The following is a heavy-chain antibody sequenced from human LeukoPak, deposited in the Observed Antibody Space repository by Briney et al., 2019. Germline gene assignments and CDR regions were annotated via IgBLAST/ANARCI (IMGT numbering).Heavy chain of an antibody. V-gene: IGHV5-10-1*01. CDR2: IAPTDSYT. Sequence: AESLKISCQASGYSFTSNWSTCVRQMPGKGLEGMGMIAPTDSYTNYSPSFQGHVTISVDKSISTAYLQWSSLKASDTAMYFCASGSGTYSPDYWGQGTLVTVSS. CDR1: GYSFTSNW. J-gene: IGHJ4*02. CDR3: ASGSGTYSPDY. D-gene: IGHD3-10*01.